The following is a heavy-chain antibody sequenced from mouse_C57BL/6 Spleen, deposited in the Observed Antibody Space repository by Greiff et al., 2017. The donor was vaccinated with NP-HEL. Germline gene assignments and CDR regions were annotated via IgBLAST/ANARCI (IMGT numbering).Heavy chain of an antibody. D-gene: IGHD1-1*01. CDR3: ARNYGSSYAPDY. Sequence: QVQLQQPGAELVMPGASVKLSCKASGYTFTSYWMHWVKQRPGQGLEWIGEIDPSASYTNYNQKFKGKSTLTVDKSSSTAYMQLSSLTSEDSAVYYCARNYGSSYAPDYWGQGTTLTVSS. CDR2: IDPSASYT. CDR1: GYTFTSYW. J-gene: IGHJ2*01. V-gene: IGHV1-69*01.